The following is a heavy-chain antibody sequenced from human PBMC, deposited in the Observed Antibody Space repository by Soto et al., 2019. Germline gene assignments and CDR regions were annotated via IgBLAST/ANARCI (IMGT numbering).Heavy chain of an antibody. CDR2: IYYSGST. D-gene: IGHD2-15*01. Sequence: SETLSLTCTVSGGSISSYYWSWIRQPPGKGLEWIGYIYYSGSTNYNPSLKSRVTISVDTSKNQFSLKLSSVTAADTAVYYCARLGCSGGSRHDHFDYWGQGTLVIVSS. CDR1: GGSISSYY. CDR3: ARLGCSGGSRHDHFDY. V-gene: IGHV4-59*01. J-gene: IGHJ4*02.